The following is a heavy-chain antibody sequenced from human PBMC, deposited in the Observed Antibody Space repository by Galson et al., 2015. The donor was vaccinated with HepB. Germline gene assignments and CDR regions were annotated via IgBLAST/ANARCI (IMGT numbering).Heavy chain of an antibody. CDR3: VRAPSAFGSLYFYYGLDI. J-gene: IGHJ6*02. CDR2: MNPNSGNT. V-gene: IGHV1-8*01. D-gene: IGHD1-26*01. Sequence: SVKVSCKASGYTFTNYDINWVRQATGQGLEWMGWMNPNSGNTGYAQKFQGRVTMTRNSSINTAYMELSSLRSEDTAVYYCVRAPSAFGSLYFYYGLDIWGQGTTVTVSS. CDR1: GYTFTNYD.